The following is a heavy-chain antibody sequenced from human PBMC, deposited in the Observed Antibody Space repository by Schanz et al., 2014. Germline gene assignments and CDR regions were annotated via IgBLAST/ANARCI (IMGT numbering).Heavy chain of an antibody. CDR3: ATASSPVREAGAGSSFHL. V-gene: IGHV3-15*01. CDR1: RFTVTNAW. J-gene: IGHJ4*02. CDR2: IKSKFDGATT. D-gene: IGHD6-13*01. Sequence: EVHLLESGGGLVKPGGSLTLSCAASRFTVTNAWMSWVRQAPGKGLEWVGRIKSKFDGATTDYVAPVKGRFSISRDDSTNTLYLQMSSLKMEDTAVYYCATASSPVREAGAGSSFHLWGQGTLVTVSP.